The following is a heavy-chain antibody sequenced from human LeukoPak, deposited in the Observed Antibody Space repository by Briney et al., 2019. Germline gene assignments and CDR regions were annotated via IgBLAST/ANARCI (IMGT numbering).Heavy chain of an antibody. V-gene: IGHV4-39*01. Sequence: SETLSLTCAVSGVSISGSGYYLGWIRQPPGKGLEWIGNIHETGSTYYNASLQSRVTISIDMSKNQLSLRLTSVSAADTAMYYCVKSGGYGLIDYWGQGTLVTVSS. J-gene: IGHJ4*02. CDR1: GVSISGSGYY. D-gene: IGHD6-19*01. CDR3: VKSGGYGLIDY. CDR2: IHETGST.